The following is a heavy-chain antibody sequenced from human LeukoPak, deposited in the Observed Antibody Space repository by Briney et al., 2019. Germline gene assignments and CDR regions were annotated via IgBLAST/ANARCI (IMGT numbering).Heavy chain of an antibody. CDR1: GGTFSSYA. CDR2: INPNSGGT. Sequence: ASVKVSCKASGGTFSSYAISWVRQAPGQGLEWMGWINPNSGGTNYAQKFQGRVTMTRDTSISTAYMELSRLRSDDTAVYYCARDSGERGSGSYLIAYRGQGTLVTVSS. D-gene: IGHD3-10*01. CDR3: ARDSGERGSGSYLIAY. V-gene: IGHV1-2*02. J-gene: IGHJ4*02.